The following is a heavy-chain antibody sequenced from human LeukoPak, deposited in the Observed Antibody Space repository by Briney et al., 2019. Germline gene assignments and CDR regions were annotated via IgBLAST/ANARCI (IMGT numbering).Heavy chain of an antibody. Sequence: SETLSLTCDVSDDSISSHPCNWIRQPPAKGLDYIGFIDYNGNTNYNPSLKSRVTISLDIFKNQFSLNLNSVSAADTAVYYCARLAKCDGNCYSFDLWGQGMLVTVSS. CDR3: ARLAKCDGNCYSFDL. CDR1: DDSISSHP. J-gene: IGHJ4*02. V-gene: IGHV4-59*11. D-gene: IGHD2-21*02. CDR2: IDYNGNT.